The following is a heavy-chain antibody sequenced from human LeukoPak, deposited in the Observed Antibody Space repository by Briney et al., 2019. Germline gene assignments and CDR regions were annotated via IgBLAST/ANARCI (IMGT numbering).Heavy chain of an antibody. Sequence: GGSLRLSCAASGFTFSSYGMHWVRQAPGKGLEWVAVISYDGSNKYYADSVKGRFTISRDNYKNTLYLQMNSLRAEDTAVYYCAKDIYRPNRIAAAALDYWGQGTLVTVSS. CDR2: ISYDGSNK. J-gene: IGHJ4*02. CDR3: AKDIYRPNRIAAAALDY. CDR1: GFTFSSYG. D-gene: IGHD6-13*01. V-gene: IGHV3-30*18.